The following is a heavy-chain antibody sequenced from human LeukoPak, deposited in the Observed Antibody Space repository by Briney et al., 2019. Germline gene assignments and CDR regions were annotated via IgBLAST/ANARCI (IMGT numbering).Heavy chain of an antibody. Sequence: GGSLRLSCAASGFTVSSNYMSWVRQAPGKGLEWVSVIYSGDNTNYADSVKGRFTISRHNSRNTLYLQMNSLRSEDTAVYYCAKGGYGDHFDYWGQGTVVTVSS. J-gene: IGHJ4*02. CDR2: IYSGDNT. D-gene: IGHD4-17*01. V-gene: IGHV3-53*04. CDR3: AKGGYGDHFDY. CDR1: GFTVSSNY.